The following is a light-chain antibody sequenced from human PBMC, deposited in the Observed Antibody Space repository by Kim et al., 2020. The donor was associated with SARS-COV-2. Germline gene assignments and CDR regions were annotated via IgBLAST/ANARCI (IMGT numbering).Light chain of an antibody. CDR1: QAISNY. J-gene: IGKJ1*01. V-gene: IGKV1-16*01. Sequence: DIQMTQSPSSLSASVGDRVTITCRASQAISNYLAWFQQKPGKAPKSLIYLASNLQGGVPSRFSGSGSGTDFTLTISSLQPEDFGTYYCQQYISYPRTFGQGTKV. CDR2: LAS. CDR3: QQYISYPRT.